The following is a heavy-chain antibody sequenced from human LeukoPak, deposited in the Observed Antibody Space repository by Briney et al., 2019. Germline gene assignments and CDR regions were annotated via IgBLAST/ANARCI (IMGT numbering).Heavy chain of an antibody. Sequence: GGSLRLSCAASGFTFSDHYMDWVRQAPRKGLEWGGRTKNKANSYTTQYAASVKGRFTISRDDSKNSLYLQMNSLKTEDTAVYYCARGSSGVTISSYGMDVWGKGTTVTVSS. CDR2: TKNKANSYTT. J-gene: IGHJ6*04. D-gene: IGHD3-9*01. V-gene: IGHV3-72*01. CDR3: ARGSSGVTISSYGMDV. CDR1: GFTFSDHY.